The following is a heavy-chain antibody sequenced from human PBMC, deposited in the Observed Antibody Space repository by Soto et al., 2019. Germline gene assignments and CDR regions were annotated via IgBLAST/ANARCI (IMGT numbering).Heavy chain of an antibody. CDR1: GSTFTDFT. CDR2: ISGDGLST. J-gene: IGHJ3*02. V-gene: IGHV3-23*01. Sequence: LRLSCAGSGSTFTDFTMTWVRQAPGKGLEWVSAISGDGLSTYYAGSVKGRFTISRDNSKTTLYLQMNSLRAEDTAVYYCARRPDAFDIWGRGTMVTVSS. CDR3: ARRPDAFDI.